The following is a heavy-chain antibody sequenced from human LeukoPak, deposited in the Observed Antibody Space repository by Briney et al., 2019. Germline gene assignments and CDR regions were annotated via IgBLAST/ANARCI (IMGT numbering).Heavy chain of an antibody. CDR2: INPNSGDT. V-gene: IGHV1-2*02. CDR1: GYTFTAYY. D-gene: IGHD6-13*01. Sequence: ASVQVSCKASGYTFTAYYIHRVRQAPRHGLEWMGWINPNSGDTDYSQKFQGRVTMTRDTSISTTYMELSRLASDDTAIYYCARDRTASWYGGEDYWGQGTLVTVSS. CDR3: ARDRTASWYGGEDY. J-gene: IGHJ4*02.